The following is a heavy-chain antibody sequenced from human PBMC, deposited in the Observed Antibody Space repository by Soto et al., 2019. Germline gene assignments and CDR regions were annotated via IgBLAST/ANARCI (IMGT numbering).Heavy chain of an antibody. CDR3: ARSVAKQLDFDY. D-gene: IGHD6-6*01. CDR2: IYYSGST. CDR1: GGSIISYY. J-gene: IGHJ4*02. Sequence: PSETLSLTCTVSGGSIISYYWSWIRQPPGKGLEWIGYIYYSGSTNYNPSLKSRVTISVDTSKNQFSLKLSSVTAADTAVYYCARSVAKQLDFDYWGQGTLVTVSS. V-gene: IGHV4-59*01.